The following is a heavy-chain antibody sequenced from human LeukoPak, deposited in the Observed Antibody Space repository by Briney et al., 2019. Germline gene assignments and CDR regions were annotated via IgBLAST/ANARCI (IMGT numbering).Heavy chain of an antibody. D-gene: IGHD3-10*02. J-gene: IGHJ6*03. V-gene: IGHV3-53*01. Sequence: AGTLSLSCAVSGFTISSNNLCWGRQAQGQGMERESVIYSGGSTYYTDSVKGRFTISIDNSKNTLYLQMSSVRAEDTAVYYCAELCITLIGVVWDRGTTVT. CDR1: GFTISSNN. CDR2: IYSGGST. CDR3: AELCITLIGVV.